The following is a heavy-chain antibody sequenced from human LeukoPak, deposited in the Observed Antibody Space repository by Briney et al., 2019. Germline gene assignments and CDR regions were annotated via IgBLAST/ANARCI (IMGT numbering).Heavy chain of an antibody. CDR3: ARSNQADDY. J-gene: IGHJ4*02. CDR2: INPGGSSI. D-gene: IGHD1-14*01. Sequence: GGSLRLSCAASGFTFSSYWMHWVRQVPAKVLVWVARINPGGSSITYADSVKGRFTISRDNAKNTLYLQMDSLRAEDTGVYYCARSNQADDYWGQGTLVTVSS. CDR1: GFTFSSYW. V-gene: IGHV3-74*01.